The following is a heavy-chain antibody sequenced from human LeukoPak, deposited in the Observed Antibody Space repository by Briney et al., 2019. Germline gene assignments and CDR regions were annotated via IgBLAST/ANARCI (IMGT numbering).Heavy chain of an antibody. D-gene: IGHD3-10*01. CDR3: AREDHGSGSYYNWFDP. Sequence: ASVKVSCKASGYTFTSYGISWVRQAPGQGLEWMGWISAYNGNTNYAQKPQGRVTMTTDTSTSTAYVELRSLRSDDTAVYYCAREDHGSGSYYNWFDPWGQGTLVTVSS. CDR2: ISAYNGNT. J-gene: IGHJ5*02. CDR1: GYTFTSYG. V-gene: IGHV1-18*01.